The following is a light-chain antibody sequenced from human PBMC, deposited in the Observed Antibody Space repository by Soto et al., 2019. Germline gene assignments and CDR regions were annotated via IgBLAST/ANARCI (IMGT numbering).Light chain of an antibody. J-gene: IGKJ1*01. V-gene: IGKV3-15*01. Sequence: EIVMTQSPAPLSVSPGERATLSCRASKSIPCNLAWYQQSPGQAPRFLIYGASSRATGIPAGFSGSGSGTEFTLTINSLQSEDFAVYCCQQYNNWPMWTFGQGTKVDIK. CDR2: GAS. CDR1: KSIPCN. CDR3: QQYNNWPMWT.